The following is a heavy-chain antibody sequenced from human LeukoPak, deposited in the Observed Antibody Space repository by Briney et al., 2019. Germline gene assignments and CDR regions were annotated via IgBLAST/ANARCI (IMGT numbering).Heavy chain of an antibody. CDR1: GYSISSGYY. CDR2: IYHSGST. CDR3: ARVGYGDYFGDYYYYYMDV. Sequence: SETLSLTCTVSGYSISSGYYWGWIRQPPGKGLEWIGSIYHSGSTYYNPSLKSRVTISVDTSKNQFSLKLSSVTAADTAVYYCARVGYGDYFGDYYYYYMDVWGKGTTVTVSS. V-gene: IGHV4-38-2*02. J-gene: IGHJ6*03. D-gene: IGHD4-17*01.